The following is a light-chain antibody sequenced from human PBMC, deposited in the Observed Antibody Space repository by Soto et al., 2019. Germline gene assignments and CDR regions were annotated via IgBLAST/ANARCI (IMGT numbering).Light chain of an antibody. V-gene: IGLV1-47*01. CDR1: RSNIGGNY. CDR2: RNN. J-gene: IGLJ3*02. Sequence: QSVLTPPPSASGTPGQRVTISCSGSRSNIGGNYVYWYQHLPGTAPKLLIYRNNQRPSGVPARFSGSKSGTSASLAISGLPSDDEADYYCAAWDDSLSGRVFGGGTKLTVL. CDR3: AAWDDSLSGRV.